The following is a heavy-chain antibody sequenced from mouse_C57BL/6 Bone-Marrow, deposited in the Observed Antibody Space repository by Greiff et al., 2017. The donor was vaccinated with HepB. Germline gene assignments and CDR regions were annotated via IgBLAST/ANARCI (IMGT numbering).Heavy chain of an antibody. CDR1: GYSITSGYY. CDR3: ARSGLRRGD. J-gene: IGHJ2*01. CDR2: ISYDGSN. V-gene: IGHV3-6*01. D-gene: IGHD2-4*01. Sequence: EVQLQESGPGLVKPSQSLSLTCSVTGYSITSGYYWTWIRQFPGNKLEWMGYISYDGSNNYNPSLKNRISITRDTSKNQFFLKLNSVTTEDTATYYCARSGLRRGDWGQGTTLTVSS.